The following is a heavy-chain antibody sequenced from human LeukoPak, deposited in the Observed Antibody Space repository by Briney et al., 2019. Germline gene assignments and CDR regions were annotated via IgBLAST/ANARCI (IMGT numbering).Heavy chain of an antibody. Sequence: GGSLRLSCAASGFTFSSYAMGWVRQAPGKGLEWVSVISCSGGSTYYADSVKGRLTISRADSKNTLYLQMNSLRAEDTAVYYCAKGNSASCYNSFTYWGQGTLVTVSS. V-gene: IGHV3-23*01. CDR2: ISCSGGST. J-gene: IGHJ4*02. CDR1: GFTFSSYA. CDR3: AKGNSASCYNSFTY. D-gene: IGHD2-2*02.